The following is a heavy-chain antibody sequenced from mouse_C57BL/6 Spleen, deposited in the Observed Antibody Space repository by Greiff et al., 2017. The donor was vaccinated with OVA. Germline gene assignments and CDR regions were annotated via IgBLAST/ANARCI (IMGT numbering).Heavy chain of an antibody. CDR3: ARFDGYNYAMDY. D-gene: IGHD2-3*01. Sequence: QVQLKQSGPELVKPGASVKISCKASGYAFSSSWMNWVKQRPGQGLEWIGRIYPGDGDTNYNGKFKGKATLTADKSSSTAYMQLSSLTSEDSAVYFCARFDGYNYAMDYWGQGTSVTVSS. V-gene: IGHV1-82*01. J-gene: IGHJ4*01. CDR2: IYPGDGDT. CDR1: GYAFSSSW.